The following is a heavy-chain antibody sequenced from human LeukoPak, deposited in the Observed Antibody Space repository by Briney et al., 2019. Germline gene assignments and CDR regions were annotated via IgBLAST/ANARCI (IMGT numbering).Heavy chain of an antibody. CDR2: IIPIFGTA. Sequence: GASVKVSCKASGGTFSSYAISWVRQAPGQGLEWMGGIIPIFGTANYAQKFQGRVTITTDESTSTAYMELSSLRSEDTAVYYCAREVGATGDYYYMDVWGKGTTVTVSS. D-gene: IGHD1-26*01. CDR1: GGTFSSYA. J-gene: IGHJ6*03. V-gene: IGHV1-69*05. CDR3: AREVGATGDYYYMDV.